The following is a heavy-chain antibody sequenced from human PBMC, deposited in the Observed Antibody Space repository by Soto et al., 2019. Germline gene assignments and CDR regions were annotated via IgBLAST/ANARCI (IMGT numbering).Heavy chain of an antibody. D-gene: IGHD6-13*01. CDR2: ISYDGSNK. Sequence: QVQLVESGGGVVQPGRSLRLSCAASGFTFSSYGMHWVRQAPGKGLEWVAVISYDGSNKYYADSVKGRFTISRDNSKNTLYLQMNSLRAEDTAVYYCAKGLGSSWYGNYGMDVWGQGTTVTVSS. CDR3: AKGLGSSWYGNYGMDV. V-gene: IGHV3-30*18. J-gene: IGHJ6*02. CDR1: GFTFSSYG.